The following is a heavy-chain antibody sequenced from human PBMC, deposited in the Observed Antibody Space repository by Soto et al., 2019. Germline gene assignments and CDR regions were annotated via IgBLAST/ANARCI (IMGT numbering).Heavy chain of an antibody. CDR1: GFSLITTGVV. V-gene: IGHV2-5*01. CDR3: THRGGATVGLYYFDY. CDR2: IYWHDDK. J-gene: IGHJ4*02. Sequence: SGPTLVNSTQTLTLTCTYSGFSLITTGVVVSWIRQPPGKALEWLALIYWHDDKRYSPSLKSRLTITKDTSKNQVVLTMTNMDPVDTATYYCTHRGGATVGLYYFDYWGQGALVTVSS. D-gene: IGHD3-16*01.